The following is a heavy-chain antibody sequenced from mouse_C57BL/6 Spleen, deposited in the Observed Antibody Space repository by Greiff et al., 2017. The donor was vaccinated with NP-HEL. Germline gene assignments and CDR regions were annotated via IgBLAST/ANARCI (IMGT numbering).Heavy chain of an antibody. CDR2: IYPRSGNT. V-gene: IGHV1-81*01. CDR3: ERALTTVVAYCAMDY. J-gene: IGHJ4*01. D-gene: IGHD1-1*01. Sequence: QVQLKQSGAELVRPGASVKLSCKASGYTFTSSGISWVKQRTGQGLEWIGEIYPRSGNTYYNEKFKGKATLTADKSSSTAYMELRSLTSEESAVYLCERALTTVVAYCAMDYWGQGTTVTVSS. CDR1: GYTFTSSG.